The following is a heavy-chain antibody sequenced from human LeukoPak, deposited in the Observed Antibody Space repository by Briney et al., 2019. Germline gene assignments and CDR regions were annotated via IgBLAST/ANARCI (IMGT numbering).Heavy chain of an antibody. V-gene: IGHV4-34*01. CDR2: INHSGST. CDR3: ARGFVQLWYSGPRGGVYFDY. D-gene: IGHD5-18*01. Sequence: PSETLSLTCAVYGGSFSGYYWSWIRQPPGKGLEWIGEINHSGSTNYNPSLKSRVTISVDTSKNQFSLKLSSVTAADTAVYYCARGFVQLWYSGPRGGVYFDYWGQGTLVTVSS. CDR1: GGSFSGYY. J-gene: IGHJ4*02.